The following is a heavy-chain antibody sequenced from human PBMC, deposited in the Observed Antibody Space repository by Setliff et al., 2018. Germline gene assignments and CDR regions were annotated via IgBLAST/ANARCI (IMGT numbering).Heavy chain of an antibody. Sequence: TSETLSLTCAVSGCSISSDSYWGWIRQPPGKGLEWIASIYPTGSTYYNPSLKSRITMSVDTSKNQFSLKLNSVTAADTAVYYCARTGRARWYVPDYWGQGTLVTVSS. D-gene: IGHD6-13*01. CDR1: GCSISSDSY. J-gene: IGHJ4*02. CDR3: ARTGRARWYVPDY. CDR2: IYPTGST. V-gene: IGHV4-38-2*01.